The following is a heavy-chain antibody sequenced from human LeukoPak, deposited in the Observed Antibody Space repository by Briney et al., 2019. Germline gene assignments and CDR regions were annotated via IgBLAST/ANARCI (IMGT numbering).Heavy chain of an antibody. V-gene: IGHV3-66*01. J-gene: IGHJ4*02. Sequence: GGSLRLSCAHSGFTVSDNYMSWGRQAPGKGLEWVSVIYSGSNTYYADSVKGRFTISRDNSKNTLYLQMNSLRAEDTAVYYCARKKGILELIYWGQGTLVTVSS. CDR1: GFTVSDNY. CDR2: IYSGSNT. CDR3: ARKKGILELIY. D-gene: IGHD3-10*01.